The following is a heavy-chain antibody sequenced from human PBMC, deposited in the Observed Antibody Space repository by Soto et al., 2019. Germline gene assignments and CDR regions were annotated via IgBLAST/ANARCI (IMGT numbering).Heavy chain of an antibody. J-gene: IGHJ6*02. V-gene: IGHV4-59*01. CDR1: GGSISSYY. CDR2: IYYSGST. Sequence: SETLSLTCTVSGGSISSYYWSWIRQPPGKGLEWIGYIYYSGSTNYNPSLKSRVTISVDTSKNQFSLKLSSVTAADTAVYYCATEGCCSTTSYPPYYYYGMDVWGQGTTVTVS. CDR3: ATEGCCSTTSYPPYYYYGMDV. D-gene: IGHD2-2*01.